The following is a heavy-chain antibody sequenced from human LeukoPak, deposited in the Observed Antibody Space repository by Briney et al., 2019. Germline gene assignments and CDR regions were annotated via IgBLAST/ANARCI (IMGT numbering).Heavy chain of an antibody. CDR3: AKELRWSKKGDY. CDR1: GFTFSSYG. D-gene: IGHD4-23*01. Sequence: GGSLRLSCAASGFTFSSYGMHWVRQAPGKGLEWVAFIRYDGSNKYYADSVKGRFTISRDNSKNTLYLQMNSLRAEGTAVYYCAKELRWSKKGDYWGQGTLVTVSS. J-gene: IGHJ4*02. V-gene: IGHV3-30*02. CDR2: IRYDGSNK.